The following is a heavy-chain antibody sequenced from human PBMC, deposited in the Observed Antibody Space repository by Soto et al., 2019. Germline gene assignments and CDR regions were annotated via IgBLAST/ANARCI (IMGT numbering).Heavy chain of an antibody. V-gene: IGHV3-7*01. D-gene: IGHD3-9*01. J-gene: IGHJ6*02. CDR1: GFTFSSYW. Sequence: GSLRLSCAASGFTFSSYWMSWVRQAPGKGLEWVANIRQDGSEKYYVDSVKGRFTTSRDNAKNSLYLQMNSLRAEDTAVYYCARGSVVRYFDWSEFGYYGMDVWGQGTTVTVSS. CDR2: IRQDGSEK. CDR3: ARGSVVRYFDWSEFGYYGMDV.